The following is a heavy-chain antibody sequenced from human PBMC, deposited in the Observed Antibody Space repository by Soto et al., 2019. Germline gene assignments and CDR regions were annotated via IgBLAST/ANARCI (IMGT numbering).Heavy chain of an antibody. J-gene: IGHJ4*02. Sequence: EVQLLESGGGLVQPGGSLRLSCATSGFSFSTYPMSWVRQAPGKGLEWVTAISANGRGTSYADSVKGRFTILRDNSKNTLYPQMNSLRAEDTAVYFCVKKRSYDRSNYDHFDYWGQGTLVTVSS. CDR1: GFSFSTYP. V-gene: IGHV3-23*01. CDR2: ISANGRGT. D-gene: IGHD3-22*01. CDR3: VKKRSYDRSNYDHFDY.